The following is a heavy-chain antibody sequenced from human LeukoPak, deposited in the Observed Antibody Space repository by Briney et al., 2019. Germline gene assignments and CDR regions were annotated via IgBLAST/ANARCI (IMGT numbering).Heavy chain of an antibody. CDR1: GYSISSGYY. D-gene: IGHD3-10*01. V-gene: IGHV4-38-2*02. CDR2: TYHSGST. Sequence: PSETLSLTCSVFGYSISSGYYWAWIRPPPGEGLEWIGSTYHSGSTYYNPSLKSRVTMSVDTSKNQFSLKLSSVTAADTAVYYCASGPVRVYWYFDLWGRGTLVTVSS. CDR3: ASGPVRVYWYFDL. J-gene: IGHJ2*01.